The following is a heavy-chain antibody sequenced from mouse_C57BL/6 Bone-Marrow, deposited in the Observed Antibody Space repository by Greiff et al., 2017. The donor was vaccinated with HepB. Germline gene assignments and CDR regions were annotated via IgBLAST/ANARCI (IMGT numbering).Heavy chain of an antibody. CDR2: IYPRSGNT. Sequence: VKLMESGAELARPGASVKLSCKASGYTFTSYGISWVKQRTGQGLEWIGEIYPRSGNTYYNEKFKGKATLTADKSSSTAYMELRSLTSEDSAVYFCARRGWLRDYWGQGTTLTVSS. V-gene: IGHV1-81*01. CDR3: ARRGWLRDY. J-gene: IGHJ2*01. D-gene: IGHD2-2*01. CDR1: GYTFTSYG.